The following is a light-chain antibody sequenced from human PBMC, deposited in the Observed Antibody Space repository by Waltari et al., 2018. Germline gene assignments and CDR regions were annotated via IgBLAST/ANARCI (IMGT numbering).Light chain of an antibody. J-gene: IGKJ3*01. CDR3: QQYNNWPPLFT. V-gene: IGKV3-15*01. Sequence: EIVMTPSPATLSVSPGARATLSCRASQSVTTNLAWYQQKPGQAPRLLIYGASTRATGIPARFSGSGSGTEFTLTISGTQSGDFAIYYCQQYNNWPPLFTFGPGTRVDFK. CDR2: GAS. CDR1: QSVTTN.